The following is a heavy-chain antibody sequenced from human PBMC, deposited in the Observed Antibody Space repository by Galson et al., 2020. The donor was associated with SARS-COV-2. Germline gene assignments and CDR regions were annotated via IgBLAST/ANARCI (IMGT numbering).Heavy chain of an antibody. D-gene: IGHD2-15*01. J-gene: IGHJ6*02. CDR3: ARAQGFCSGGTCYYYAMDV. CDR2: ARNRPNNYIT. CDR1: GFTFNDHY. V-gene: IGHV3-72*01. Sequence: GSLRLSCAGSGFTFNDHYMDWVRQAPGKGLEWVGRARNRPNNYITEYAASVKGRFTISRDDSKNSLSLQMNSLRTEDTAVYYCARAQGFCSGGTCYYYAMDVWGLGTTVTVSS.